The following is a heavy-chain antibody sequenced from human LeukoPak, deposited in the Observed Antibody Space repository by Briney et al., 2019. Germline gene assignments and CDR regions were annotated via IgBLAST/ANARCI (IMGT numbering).Heavy chain of an antibody. J-gene: IGHJ4*02. CDR3: AKHRQYRLLNY. D-gene: IGHD3-16*02. CDR1: GFTFSSYA. V-gene: IGHV3-23*01. CDR2: ISGSGGST. Sequence: GGSLRLSCAASGFTFSSYAMSWVRQAPGKVLEWVSAISGSGGSTYYADSVKGRFTISRDNSKNTLYLQMNSLRAEDTAVYYCAKHRQYRLLNYWGQGTLVTVSS.